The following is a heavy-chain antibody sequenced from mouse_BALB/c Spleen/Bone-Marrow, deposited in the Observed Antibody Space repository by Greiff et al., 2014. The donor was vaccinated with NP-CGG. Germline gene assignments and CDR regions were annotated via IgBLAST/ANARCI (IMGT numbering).Heavy chain of an antibody. CDR3: VRHEVMITFAY. J-gene: IGHJ3*01. CDR1: GFTSNTYA. CDR2: IRSKSNNYAT. D-gene: IGHD2-3*01. V-gene: IGHV10-1*02. Sequence: DVHLVESGGGLVQPKGSLKLSCAASGFTSNTYAMNWVRQAPGKGLEWVARIRSKSNNYATYYTDSVKDRFTISRDDSQSMLYLQMNNLKTEDTAMYYCVRHEVMITFAYWGQGTLVTVSA.